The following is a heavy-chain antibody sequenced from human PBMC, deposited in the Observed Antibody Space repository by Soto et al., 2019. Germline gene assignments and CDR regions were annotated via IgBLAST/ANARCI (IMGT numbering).Heavy chain of an antibody. CDR1: GFTFSSYA. Sequence: PGGSLRLSCAASGFTFSSYAMSWVRQAPGKGLEWVSAISGSGGSTYYADSVKGRFTISRDNSKNTLFLQMNSLRAEDTAVYSCAKAAIVATTLSHFDYWGQGTLVPVSS. V-gene: IGHV3-23*01. CDR2: ISGSGGST. J-gene: IGHJ4*02. D-gene: IGHD5-12*01. CDR3: AKAAIVATTLSHFDY.